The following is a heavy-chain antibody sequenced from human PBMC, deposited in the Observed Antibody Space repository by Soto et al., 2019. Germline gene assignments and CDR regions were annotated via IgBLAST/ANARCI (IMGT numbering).Heavy chain of an antibody. CDR2: IGGSGGST. CDR1: GFTFSSYA. CDR3: AKELVGLNYFDY. Sequence: GGSLRLSCAASGFTFSSYAMGWVRQAPGRGLKWVSAIGGSGGSTYYADSVKGRFTISRDNSKNTLYLQMNSLRAEDTAVYYCAKELVGLNYFDYWGQGTLVTVSS. D-gene: IGHD2-15*01. J-gene: IGHJ4*02. V-gene: IGHV3-23*01.